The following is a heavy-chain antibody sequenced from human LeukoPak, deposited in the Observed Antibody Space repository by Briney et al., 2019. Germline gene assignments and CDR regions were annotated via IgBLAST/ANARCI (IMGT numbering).Heavy chain of an antibody. CDR1: GFTFSSYA. Sequence: TGGSLRLSCAASGFTFSSYAMSWVRQAPGKGLEWVSAISGSGGSTYYADSVKGRFTISRDNYKNTLYLQMNSLRAEDTAVYYCAKALNYYGSGSYYNHWGQGTLVTVSS. J-gene: IGHJ5*02. CDR2: ISGSGGST. V-gene: IGHV3-23*01. D-gene: IGHD3-10*01. CDR3: AKALNYYGSGSYYNH.